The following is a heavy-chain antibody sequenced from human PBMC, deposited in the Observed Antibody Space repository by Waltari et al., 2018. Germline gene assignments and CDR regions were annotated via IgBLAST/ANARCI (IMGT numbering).Heavy chain of an antibody. CDR3: ARLRAAAAGHGKYYFDY. CDR2: IYYSGST. Sequence: QLQLQESGPGLVKPSETLSLTCTVSGGSISSSSYSWGWIRQPPGKGLEWIGSIYYSGSTYYNPALKSRGTISVDTSKNQCSLKLSSGTAADTAVYYCARLRAAAAGHGKYYFDYWGQGTLVTVSS. D-gene: IGHD6-13*01. J-gene: IGHJ4*02. CDR1: GGSISSSSYS. V-gene: IGHV4-39*01.